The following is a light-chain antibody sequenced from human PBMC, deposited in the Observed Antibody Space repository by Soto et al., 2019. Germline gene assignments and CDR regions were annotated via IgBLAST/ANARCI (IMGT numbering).Light chain of an antibody. J-gene: IGKJ1*01. CDR2: WAS. CDR1: QSVLYSSNNKNY. CDR3: QQYYTISVT. V-gene: IGKV4-1*01. Sequence: DIVMTQSPDSLAVSLGERATINCKSSQSVLYSSNNKNYLAWYQQKPGQVPKLLIYWASTRESGVPDRFSGSGSGTDFTLTISSLQAADVAVYYCQQYYTISVTFGQGTKVEIK.